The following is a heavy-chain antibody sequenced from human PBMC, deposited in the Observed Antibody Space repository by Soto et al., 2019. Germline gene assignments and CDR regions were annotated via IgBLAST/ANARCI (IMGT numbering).Heavy chain of an antibody. D-gene: IGHD2-15*01. CDR1: GYSFTSYW. CDR2: IDPSDSYT. J-gene: IGHJ4*02. CDR3: ARRGENTNWYIVDIPLDF. V-gene: IGHV5-10-1*01. Sequence: LGESLKISCKGSGYSFTSYWISWVRQMPGKGLEWMGRIDPSDSYTNYSPSFQGHVTISADKSISTAYLQWSSLKASDTATYYCARRGENTNWYIVDIPLDFWGQGTPVTVSS.